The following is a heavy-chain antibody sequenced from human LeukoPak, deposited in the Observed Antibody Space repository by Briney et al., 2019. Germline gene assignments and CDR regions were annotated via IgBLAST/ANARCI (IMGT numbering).Heavy chain of an antibody. CDR1: GFTFSSYS. CDR3: AKVVVPVRYYYYYMDV. J-gene: IGHJ6*03. V-gene: IGHV3-21*01. CDR2: IGSTRSYI. Sequence: GGSLRLSCAASGFTFSSYSMNWVRQTPGKGLEWVSSIGSTRSYIYYADSVKGRFTISRDNAKNSVYLQMNSLRAEDSAVYYCAKVVVPVRYYYYYMDVWGKGTTVTVS. D-gene: IGHD2-2*01.